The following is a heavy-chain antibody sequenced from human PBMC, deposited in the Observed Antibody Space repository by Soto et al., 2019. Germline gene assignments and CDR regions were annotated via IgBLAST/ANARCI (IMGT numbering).Heavy chain of an antibody. CDR3: ARGGYYDSSGSRNYHYYGMDV. CDR1: GYTFNSYG. V-gene: IGHV1-18*01. Sequence: ASVKVSCKASGYTFNSYGISWVRQAPGQGHEWLGWISPYNDDTKYAQRLQGRVTMGTDTSSRTAYMHLRSLRSDDTAVYFCARGGYYDSSGSRNYHYYGMDVWG. CDR2: ISPYNDDT. D-gene: IGHD3-22*01. J-gene: IGHJ6*02.